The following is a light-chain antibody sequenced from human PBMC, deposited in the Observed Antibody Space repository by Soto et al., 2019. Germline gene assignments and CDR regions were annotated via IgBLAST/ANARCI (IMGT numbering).Light chain of an antibody. Sequence: QSVLTQPPSASGTPGQRVTMSCSGSSSKIGSNTVNWYQQLPGTAPKLLIYSNDQRPSGVPDRFSGSKSGTSASLAISGLRSEDEADYYCAAWDDSLNGGVFGGGTQLTVL. J-gene: IGLJ3*02. V-gene: IGLV1-44*01. CDR2: SND. CDR1: SSKIGSNT. CDR3: AAWDDSLNGGV.